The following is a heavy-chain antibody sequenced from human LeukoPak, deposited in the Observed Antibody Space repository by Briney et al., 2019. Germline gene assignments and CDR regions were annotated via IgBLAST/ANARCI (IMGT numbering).Heavy chain of an antibody. CDR3: ARFSTDFDY. V-gene: IGHV4-34*01. CDR1: GGSFSGYY. J-gene: IGHJ4*02. CDR2: IYHSGST. Sequence: SETLSLTCAVYGGSFSGYYWSWIRQPPGKGLEWIGSIYHSGSTYYNPSLKCRVTISVDTSKNQFSLKLSSVTAADTAVYYCARFSTDFDYWGQGTLVTVSS.